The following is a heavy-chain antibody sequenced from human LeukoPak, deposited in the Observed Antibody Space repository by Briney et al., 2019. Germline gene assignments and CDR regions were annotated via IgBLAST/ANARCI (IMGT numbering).Heavy chain of an antibody. CDR3: ARDRYCSSTSCYWFDP. CDR1: GGSISDSFEHY. D-gene: IGHD2-2*01. CDR2: VHHTGRT. V-gene: IGHV4-4*02. J-gene: IGHJ5*02. Sequence: SETLSLTCVVSGGSISDSFEHYWSWVRQPPGKGFEWIAEVHHTGRTIYSPSFARRVTISADTSKNQVSLKLTSVTAADTAVYYCARDRYCSSTSCYWFDPWGQGTLVTVSS.